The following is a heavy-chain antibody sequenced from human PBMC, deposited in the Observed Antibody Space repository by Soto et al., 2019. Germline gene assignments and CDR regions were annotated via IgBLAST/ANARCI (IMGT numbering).Heavy chain of an antibody. CDR3: VLVGYIAVAGSFDY. CDR1: GFTVSSNY. J-gene: IGHJ4*02. CDR2: IYSGGST. V-gene: IGHV3-66*01. Sequence: PGGSLRLSCAASGFTVSSNYMSWVRQAPGKGLEWVSVIYSGGSTYYADSVKGRFTISRDNSKNTLYLQMNSLRAEDTAVYYCVLVGYIAVAGSFDYWGQGTLVTVSS. D-gene: IGHD6-19*01.